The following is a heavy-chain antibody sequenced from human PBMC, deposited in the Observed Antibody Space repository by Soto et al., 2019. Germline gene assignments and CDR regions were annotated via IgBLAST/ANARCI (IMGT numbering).Heavy chain of an antibody. D-gene: IGHD3-3*01. Sequence: PGGSLRLSCAASGYTFSDYYMSWIRQAPGKGLEWISYIDTSGTKIYYADSVKGRFTITRDNAKNSLYLEMNSLRDEYTAVYYCASHYDMWSGYLSPVDYWGQGTLVTVSS. CDR3: ASHYDMWSGYLSPVDY. J-gene: IGHJ4*02. V-gene: IGHV3-11*01. CDR1: GYTFSDYY. CDR2: IDTSGTKI.